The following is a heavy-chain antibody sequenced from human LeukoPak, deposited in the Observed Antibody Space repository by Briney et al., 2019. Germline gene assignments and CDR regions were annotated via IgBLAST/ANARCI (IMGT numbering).Heavy chain of an antibody. D-gene: IGHD3-3*01. CDR1: GGSISSSSYY. Sequence: PSETLSLTCTVSGGSISSSSYYWGWIRQPPGKGLEWIGSIYYSGSTYYNPSLKSRVTISVDTSKNQFSLKLSSVTAADTAVYYCARRGDQTIFGVVIVGFDYRGQGTLVTVSS. V-gene: IGHV4-39*01. CDR3: ARRGDQTIFGVVIVGFDY. J-gene: IGHJ4*02. CDR2: IYYSGST.